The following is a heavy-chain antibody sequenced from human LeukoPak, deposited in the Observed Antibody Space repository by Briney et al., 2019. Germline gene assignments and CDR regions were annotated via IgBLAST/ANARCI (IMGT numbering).Heavy chain of an antibody. CDR2: INNSAST. D-gene: IGHD3-10*01. CDR1: GGSFSGYY. V-gene: IGHV4-34*01. Sequence: SETLSLTCAVYGGSFSGYYWSWIRQPPGKGLGWIGEINNSASTNYNPSLKSRVTISVDTSKNQFSLKLSSVTAADTAVYYCARGLPTYGSGSYYHRGGYNWFDPWSQGTLVTVSS. CDR3: ARGLPTYGSGSYYHRGGYNWFDP. J-gene: IGHJ5*02.